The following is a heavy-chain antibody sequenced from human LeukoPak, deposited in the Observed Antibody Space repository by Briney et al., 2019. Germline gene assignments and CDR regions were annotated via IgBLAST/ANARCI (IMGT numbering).Heavy chain of an antibody. CDR3: ARVLHGYSHLDI. J-gene: IGHJ3*02. V-gene: IGHV3-30*04. CDR1: GFTFSSYA. D-gene: IGHD5-18*01. CDR2: ISYDGSNK. Sequence: GSLRLSCAASGFTFSSYAMHWVRQAPGKGLEWVAVISYDGSNKYYADSVKGRFTISRDNSKNTLYLQMNSLRAEDTAVYYCARVLHGYSHLDIWGQGTMVTVSS.